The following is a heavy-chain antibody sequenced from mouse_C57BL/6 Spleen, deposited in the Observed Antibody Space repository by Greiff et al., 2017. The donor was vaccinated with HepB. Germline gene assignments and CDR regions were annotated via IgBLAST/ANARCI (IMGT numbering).Heavy chain of an antibody. CDR2: IDPENGDT. V-gene: IGHV14-4*01. J-gene: IGHJ1*03. CDR1: GFNIKDDY. Sequence: EVKLVESGAELVRPGASVKLSCTASGFNIKDDYMHWVKQRPEQGLEWIGWIDPENGDTEYASKFQGKATITADTSSNTAYLQLSSLTSEDTAVYYCTPYGSSYWYFDVWGTGTTVTVSS. D-gene: IGHD1-1*01. CDR3: TPYGSSYWYFDV.